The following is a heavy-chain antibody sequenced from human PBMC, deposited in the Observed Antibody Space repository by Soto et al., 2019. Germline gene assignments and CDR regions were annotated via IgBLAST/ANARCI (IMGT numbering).Heavy chain of an antibody. CDR2: IYYNETA. CDR1: GASVTSGDFY. Sequence: QVQLQEPGPRLVSPSETLSLTCTVSGASVTSGDFYWSWIRQPPGKGLEWIGYIYYNETAYYTPSLKSRTAISVDTSKNHFTLTLTSVTAADTAISSCGALLAGGWGQGSLVTVSS. V-gene: IGHV4-30-4*01. J-gene: IGHJ4*02. D-gene: IGHD3-10*01. CDR3: GALLAGG.